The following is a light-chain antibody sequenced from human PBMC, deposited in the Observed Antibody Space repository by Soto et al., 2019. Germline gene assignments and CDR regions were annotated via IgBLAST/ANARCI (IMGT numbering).Light chain of an antibody. Sequence: IVSTQSPGTLSLSPGERATLSCRASQSLSSTYLAWYQQKPGQAPRLLIYGASSRATGIPDRFSGSGSGTDFTLTISRLEPEDFAVYYCQQYGSSPVTFGGGTRVEIK. CDR1: QSLSSTY. CDR2: GAS. V-gene: IGKV3-20*01. CDR3: QQYGSSPVT. J-gene: IGKJ4*01.